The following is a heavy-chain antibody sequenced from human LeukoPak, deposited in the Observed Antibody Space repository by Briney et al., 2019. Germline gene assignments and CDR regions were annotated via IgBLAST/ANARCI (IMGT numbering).Heavy chain of an antibody. V-gene: IGHV4-34*01. D-gene: IGHD3-3*01. Sequence: PSETLSLTCAVYGGSFSGYYWSWIRQPPGKGLEWIGEINHSGSTNYNPSLKSRVTISVDTSKNQFSLKLSSVTAADTAVYYCASRYYDFWSGYFPYWGQGTLVTVSS. CDR2: INHSGST. CDR1: GGSFSGYY. CDR3: ASRYYDFWSGYFPY. J-gene: IGHJ4*02.